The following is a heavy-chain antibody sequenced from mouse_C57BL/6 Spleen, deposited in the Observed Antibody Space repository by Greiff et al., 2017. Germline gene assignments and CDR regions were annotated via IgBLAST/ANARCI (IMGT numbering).Heavy chain of an antibody. J-gene: IGHJ3*01. CDR2: ISDGGSYT. CDR1: GFTFSSYA. CDR3: ARDGRYPFAY. Sequence: EVQLVESGGVLVKPGGSLKLSCAASGFTFSSYAMSWVRQTPEKRLEWVATISDGGSYTYYPDNVKGRFTISRDNAKNNLYLQMSHLKSEDTAMYYCARDGRYPFAYWGQGTLVTVSA. V-gene: IGHV5-4*01. D-gene: IGHD2-14*01.